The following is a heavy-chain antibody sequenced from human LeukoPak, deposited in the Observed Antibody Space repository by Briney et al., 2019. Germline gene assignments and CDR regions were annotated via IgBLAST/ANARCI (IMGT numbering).Heavy chain of an antibody. J-gene: IGHJ6*04. CDR2: INPNSGGT. CDR3: ARATVTTSLGV. CDR1: GYTFTGYY. D-gene: IGHD4-17*01. Sequence: LAASVKVSCKASGYTFTGYYIHWVRQAPGQGLEWMGWINPNSGGTNYAQRFQGRVTMTRDTSISTAYMELNRLRSDDAAVYYCARATVTTSLGVWGKGTTVTVSS. V-gene: IGHV1-2*02.